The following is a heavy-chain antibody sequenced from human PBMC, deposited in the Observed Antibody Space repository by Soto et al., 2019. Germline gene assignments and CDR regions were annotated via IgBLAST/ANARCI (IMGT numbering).Heavy chain of an antibody. J-gene: IGHJ6*02. CDR1: GFTFRTYG. D-gene: IGHD1-26*01. CDR3: AKDASGSYSYYYGVDV. CDR2: ISLDGRNT. Sequence: GGSLRLSCEASGFTFRTYGMHWVRQAPGKGLEWVGVISLDGRNTYYADSVKGRFTISRDNSRNTLYLRLDSLRVEDTAVYFCAKDASGSYSYYYGVDVWGQGTSVTVSS. V-gene: IGHV3-30*18.